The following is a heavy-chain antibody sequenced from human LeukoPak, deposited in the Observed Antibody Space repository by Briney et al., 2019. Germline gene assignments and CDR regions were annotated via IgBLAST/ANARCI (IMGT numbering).Heavy chain of an antibody. CDR1: GGSFSGYY. J-gene: IGHJ4*02. CDR3: ARGRGAVAGT. CDR2: INHSGST. Sequence: SETLSLTCAVYGGSFSGYYWSWIRQPPGKGLEWIGEINHSGSTNYNPSLKSRVTISVDTSKNQFSLKLSSVTAADTAVYYCARGRGAVAGTWGQGTLVTVSS. V-gene: IGHV4-34*01. D-gene: IGHD6-19*01.